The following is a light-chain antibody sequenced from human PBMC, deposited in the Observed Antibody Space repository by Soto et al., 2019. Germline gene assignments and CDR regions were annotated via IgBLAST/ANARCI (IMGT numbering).Light chain of an antibody. J-gene: IGLJ1*01. V-gene: IGLV2-14*01. CDR2: EVS. CDR3: SSYTSSSIDYV. Sequence: QYALTQPASVSGSPGQSITISCTGTSSDVGGYNYVSWYQQHPGKAPKLMIYEVSNRPSGVSNRFSGSKSGNTASLIISGLQAEDEADYYCSSYTSSSIDYVFGTGTKLTVL. CDR1: SSDVGGYNY.